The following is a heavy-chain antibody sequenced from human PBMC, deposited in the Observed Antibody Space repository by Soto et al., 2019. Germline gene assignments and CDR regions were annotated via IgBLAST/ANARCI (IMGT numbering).Heavy chain of an antibody. V-gene: IGHV3-64*01. Sequence: GGSLRLSCAAPGFTFSSYAMHWVRQAPGKGLEYVSAISSNGGSTYYANSVKGRFTISRDNSKNTLYLQMGSLRAEDMAVYYCARDGNKIVVVPAVYSQSYYYYYMDVWGKGTTVTVSS. CDR1: GFTFSSYA. J-gene: IGHJ6*03. CDR3: ARDGNKIVVVPAVYSQSYYYYYMDV. CDR2: ISSNGGST. D-gene: IGHD2-2*01.